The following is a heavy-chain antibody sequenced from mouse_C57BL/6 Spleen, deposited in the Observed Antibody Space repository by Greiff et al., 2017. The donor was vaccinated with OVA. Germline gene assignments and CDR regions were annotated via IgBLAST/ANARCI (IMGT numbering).Heavy chain of an antibody. CDR2: ISPGAGDT. Sequence: QVHVKQSGPELVKPGASVKISCKASGYAFSSSWMNWVKPRPGTGLEWIGRISPGAGDTNYNGKFKGKATLTADKSSSTAYMQLSSLTSEDSAVYFCASLLVGGGYWGQGTTLTVSS. CDR1: GYAFSSSW. V-gene: IGHV1-82*01. J-gene: IGHJ2*01. CDR3: ASLLVGGGY. D-gene: IGHD1-1*02.